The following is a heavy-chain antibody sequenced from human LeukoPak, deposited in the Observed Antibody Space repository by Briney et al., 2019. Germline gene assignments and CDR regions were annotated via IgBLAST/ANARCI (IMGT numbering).Heavy chain of an antibody. CDR2: ISAYNGNT. Sequence: ASVKVSCKASGYIFPNYGISWVRQAPGQGLEWMGWISAYNGNTNYAQKLQGRVAMTTDTSTSTAYMELRSLRSDDTAVYYCARVAHGYNWFGPWGQGTLVTVSS. J-gene: IGHJ5*02. CDR3: ARVAHGYNWFGP. V-gene: IGHV1-18*01. CDR1: GYIFPNYG.